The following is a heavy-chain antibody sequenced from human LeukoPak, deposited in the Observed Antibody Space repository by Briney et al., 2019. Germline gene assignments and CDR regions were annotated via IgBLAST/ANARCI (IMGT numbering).Heavy chain of an antibody. CDR1: GFTFSSYE. V-gene: IGHV3-48*03. Sequence: PGGSLRLSCAASGFTFSSYEMNWVRQAPGKGLEWVSYISSSGSTIYYADSVKGRFTISRDNAKNSLYLQMNSLRAEDTAVYYCAKDRSLTTRSAFDIWGQGTMVTVSS. CDR3: AKDRSLTTRSAFDI. J-gene: IGHJ3*02. D-gene: IGHD4-11*01. CDR2: ISSSGSTI.